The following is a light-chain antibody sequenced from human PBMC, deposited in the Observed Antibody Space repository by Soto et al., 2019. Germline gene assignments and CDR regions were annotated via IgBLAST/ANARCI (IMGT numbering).Light chain of an antibody. CDR2: WAS. J-gene: IGKJ1*01. CDR3: QQYYTAPWT. V-gene: IGKV4-1*01. CDR1: QSVLYSATNKNY. Sequence: DIVMTQSPDSLPVSLGERATINCKSSQSVLYSATNKNYLGWYQQKPGQSPKLLIYWASTRESGVPDRFTGSGSGTDFTLTISALQAEDVAVYYCQQYYTAPWTFGQGTKVGIK.